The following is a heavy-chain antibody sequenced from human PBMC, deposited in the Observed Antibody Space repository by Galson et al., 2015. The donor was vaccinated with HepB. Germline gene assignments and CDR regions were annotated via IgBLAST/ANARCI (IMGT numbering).Heavy chain of an antibody. J-gene: IGHJ4*02. CDR1: GFRFYKVW. Sequence: SLRLSCAGSGFRFYKVWMNWVRQAPGKGLEWVGRINTKAEGETTDYAAPGTDRFDNTRDDSTKTVYLQMNSLKTEDTAIYYCSTDADFWGQGTLVTVSS. V-gene: IGHV3-15*01. CDR3: STDADF. CDR2: INTKAEGETT.